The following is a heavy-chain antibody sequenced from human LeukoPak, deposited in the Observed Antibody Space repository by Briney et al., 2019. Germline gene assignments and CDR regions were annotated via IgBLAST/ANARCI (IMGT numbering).Heavy chain of an antibody. CDR1: GFTFTSYW. Sequence: GGSLRLSCAASGFTFTSYWMTWVRQAPGKGLEWVANIKQDGGEKFYVGSVRGRFTISRDNGRNSVPLQMNSLRDEDTAVYYCARDVDTNYWGQGTLVTVSS. D-gene: IGHD5-18*01. CDR2: IKQDGGEK. J-gene: IGHJ4*02. CDR3: ARDVDTNY. V-gene: IGHV3-7*03.